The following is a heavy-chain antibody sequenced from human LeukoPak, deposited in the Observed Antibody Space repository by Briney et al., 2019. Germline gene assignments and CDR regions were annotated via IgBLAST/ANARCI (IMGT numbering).Heavy chain of an antibody. CDR3: ARGYRRYNWFDP. J-gene: IGHJ5*02. CDR2: INHSGST. Sequence: SETLSLTCAVYGGSFSGYYWSWIRQPPGKGLEWIGEINHSGSTNYNPSPKSRVTISVDTSKNQFSLKLSSVTAADTAVYYCARGYRRYNWFDPWGQGTLVTVSS. D-gene: IGHD1-14*01. V-gene: IGHV4-34*01. CDR1: GGSFSGYY.